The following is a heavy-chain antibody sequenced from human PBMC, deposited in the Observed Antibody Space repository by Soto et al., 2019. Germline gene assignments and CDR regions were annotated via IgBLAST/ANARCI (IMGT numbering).Heavy chain of an antibody. Sequence: QVQLQESGPGLVKPSQTLSLTCTVSGGSISSGGYYWSWIRQHPGKGLEWIGYIYYSGSTYYNPSLKSRVTRSVETSKNQFSLKLISVNAADTAMYNCARDGRVTHGDRAAFDIWGQGTMVTVSS. CDR1: GGSISSGGYY. CDR3: ARDGRVTHGDRAAFDI. CDR2: IYYSGST. V-gene: IGHV4-31*03. J-gene: IGHJ3*02. D-gene: IGHD4-17*01.